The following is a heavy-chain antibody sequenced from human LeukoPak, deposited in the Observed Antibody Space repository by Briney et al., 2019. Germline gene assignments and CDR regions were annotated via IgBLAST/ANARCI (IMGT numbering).Heavy chain of an antibody. CDR3: ARDCSGGSCDTGGLDY. D-gene: IGHD2-15*01. CDR2: INHSGST. J-gene: IGHJ4*02. Sequence: SETLSLTCAVYGGSFSGYYWSWIRQPPGKGLEWIGEINHSGSTNYNPSLKSRVTISVDTSKNQFSLKLSSVTAADTAVYYRARDCSGGSCDTGGLDYWGQGTLVTVSS. CDR1: GGSFSGYY. V-gene: IGHV4-34*01.